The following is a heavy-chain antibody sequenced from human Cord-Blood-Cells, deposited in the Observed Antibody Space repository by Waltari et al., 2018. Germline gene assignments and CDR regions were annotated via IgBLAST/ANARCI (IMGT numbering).Heavy chain of an antibody. CDR3: ARYWGPSGYYTRGGVYYYMDV. CDR1: GGTFSSYA. Sequence: QVQLVQSGAEVKKPGSSVKVSCKASGGTFSSYAISWVRQAPGPGLEWMGGIIPIFGTANYAQKFQGRVTITADESTSTAYMELSSLRSEDTAVYYCARYWGPSGYYTRGGVYYYMDVWGKGTTVTVSS. J-gene: IGHJ6*03. CDR2: IIPIFGTA. D-gene: IGHD3-3*01. V-gene: IGHV1-69*01.